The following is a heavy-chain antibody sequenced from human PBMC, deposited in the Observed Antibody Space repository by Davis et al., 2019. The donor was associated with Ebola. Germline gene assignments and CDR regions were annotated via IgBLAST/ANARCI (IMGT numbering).Heavy chain of an antibody. CDR3: ARVGATKGDAFDI. CDR1: GYTFTGYY. D-gene: IGHD1-26*01. CDR2: INPNSGGT. V-gene: IGHV1-2*04. Sequence: ASVKVSCKASGYTFTGYYMHWVRQAPGQGLEWMGWINPNSGGTNYAQKFQGWVTMTRDTSISTAYMELSRLRSDDTAVYYCARVGATKGDAFDIWGQGTMVTVSS. J-gene: IGHJ3*02.